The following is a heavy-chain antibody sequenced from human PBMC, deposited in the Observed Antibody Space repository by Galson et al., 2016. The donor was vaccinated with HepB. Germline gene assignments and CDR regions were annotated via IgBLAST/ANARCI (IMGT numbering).Heavy chain of an antibody. J-gene: IGHJ4*02. CDR2: ISAYNGNT. V-gene: IGHV1-18*01. CDR1: GYTFTSYG. CDR3: ARGAFDFLTGYSETPDY. Sequence: SVKVSCKASGYTFTSYGISWVRQAPGQGLEWMGWISAYNGNTNYAQKLQGRVTMTTDTSTSTAYMELRSLGSDDTAVYYCARGAFDFLTGYSETPDYWGQGTLVTVSS. D-gene: IGHD3-9*01.